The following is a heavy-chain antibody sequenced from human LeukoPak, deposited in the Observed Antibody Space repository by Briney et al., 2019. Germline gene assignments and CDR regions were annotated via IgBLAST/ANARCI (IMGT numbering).Heavy chain of an antibody. CDR2: IHYSGST. J-gene: IGHJ5*02. Sequence: SQTLSLSCTVCGGSISNGDSYWTWVRQPPGKGLKYIGYIHYSGSTHYNPSLKSRVTIAIDTSKMQFSLRLSSVTAADTAVYYCARQWSSGSYLNWFDPWGQGTLVTVSS. D-gene: IGHD1-26*01. CDR3: ARQWSSGSYLNWFDP. CDR1: GGSISNGDSY. V-gene: IGHV4-30-4*01.